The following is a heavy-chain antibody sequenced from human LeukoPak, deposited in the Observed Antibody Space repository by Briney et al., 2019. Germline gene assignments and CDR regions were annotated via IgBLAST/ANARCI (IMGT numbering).Heavy chain of an antibody. D-gene: IGHD3-22*01. Sequence: SETLSLTCTVSGSSISSSSYYWGWIRQPPGKGLEWIGSIYYSGSTYYNPSLKSRVTISVDTSKNQFSLKLSSVTAADTAVYYCARGLYYYDSSGYYYVYYFDYWGQGTLVTVSS. CDR1: GSSISSSSYY. J-gene: IGHJ4*02. CDR3: ARGLYYYDSSGYYYVYYFDY. V-gene: IGHV4-39*01. CDR2: IYYSGST.